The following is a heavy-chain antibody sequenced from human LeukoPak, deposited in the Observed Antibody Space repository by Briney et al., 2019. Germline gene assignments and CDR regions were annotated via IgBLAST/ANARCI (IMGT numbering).Heavy chain of an antibody. Sequence: GGSLRLSCAASGFTFSSYSMNWVRQAPGKGLEWVSSISSSSSYIYYADSMKGRLTISRDNAKNSLYLQMNSLRAEDTAVYYCATHCSGGSCYFNTSSWGQGTLVTVSS. D-gene: IGHD2-15*01. V-gene: IGHV3-21*01. CDR1: GFTFSSYS. J-gene: IGHJ5*02. CDR2: ISSSSSYI. CDR3: ATHCSGGSCYFNTSS.